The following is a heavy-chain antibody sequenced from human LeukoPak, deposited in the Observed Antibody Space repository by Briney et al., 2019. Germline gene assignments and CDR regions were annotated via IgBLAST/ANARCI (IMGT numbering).Heavy chain of an antibody. CDR1: GGSISSYY. CDR3: ARDRQQLVHFDY. Sequence: SETLSLTCTVSGGSISSYYWSWIRQAPGKGLEWIGRIYSSGSTNYNPSLKRQVTMSVNTYKNQFSLKLSSVTAADTAVYYCARDRQQLVHFDYWGQGTLVTVSS. D-gene: IGHD6-13*01. V-gene: IGHV4-4*07. CDR2: IYSSGST. J-gene: IGHJ4*02.